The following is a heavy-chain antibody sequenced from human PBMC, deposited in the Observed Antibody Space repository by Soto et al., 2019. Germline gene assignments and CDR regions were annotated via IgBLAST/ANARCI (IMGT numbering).Heavy chain of an antibody. CDR2: IIPIFGTA. CDR1: GGTFSSYA. V-gene: IGHV1-69*06. Sequence: SVKVSCKASGGTFSSYAISWVRQAPGQGLEWMGGIIPIFGTANYAQKFQGRVTITADKSTSTAYMELSSLRSEDTAVYYCAGVGAVAGTADYWGQGTLVTVSS. J-gene: IGHJ4*02. D-gene: IGHD6-19*01. CDR3: AGVGAVAGTADY.